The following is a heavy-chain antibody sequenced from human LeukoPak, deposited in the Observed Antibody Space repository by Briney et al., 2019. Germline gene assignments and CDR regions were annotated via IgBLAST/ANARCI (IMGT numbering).Heavy chain of an antibody. CDR3: ARAGLNGDVDY. J-gene: IGHJ4*02. Sequence: SETLSLTCAVYGGSFSGYYWSWIRQPPGKGLEWIGEINHSGSTNYNPSLKSRVTISVDTSKNQFSLKLSSVTTADTAVYYCARAGLNGDVDYWGQGTLVTVSS. CDR2: INHSGST. D-gene: IGHD4-17*01. V-gene: IGHV4-34*01. CDR1: GGSFSGYY.